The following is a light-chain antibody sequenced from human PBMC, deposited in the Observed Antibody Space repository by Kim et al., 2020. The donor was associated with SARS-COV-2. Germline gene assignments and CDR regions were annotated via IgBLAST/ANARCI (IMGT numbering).Light chain of an antibody. V-gene: IGLV3-1*01. CDR1: RLGDKY. J-gene: IGLJ3*02. Sequence: VSPAQTSSITCSGARLGDKYAYWYQQKPGQSPVLVIYQHTKRPSGISQRFSGSSSGNTATLTVSPAQAVDEADYYCQAWDSSTAVFGGGTQLTVL. CDR3: QAWDSSTAV. CDR2: QHT.